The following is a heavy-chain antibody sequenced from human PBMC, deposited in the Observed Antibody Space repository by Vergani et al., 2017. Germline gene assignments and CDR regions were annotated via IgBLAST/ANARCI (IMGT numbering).Heavy chain of an antibody. CDR1: GFTFSNYA. D-gene: IGHD3-9*01. V-gene: IGHV3-23*01. J-gene: IGHJ6*02. CDR2: ISGSSTI. Sequence: EVQLLESGGGLVQPGGSLRLSCAASGFTFSNYAMSWVRQAPGKGLEWVSVISGSSTISYADSVKGRFTISRDNAKKTVYLQMNSLRAEDTAVYYCASLDSTNYGMDVWGQGTTVTVSS. CDR3: ASLDSTNYGMDV.